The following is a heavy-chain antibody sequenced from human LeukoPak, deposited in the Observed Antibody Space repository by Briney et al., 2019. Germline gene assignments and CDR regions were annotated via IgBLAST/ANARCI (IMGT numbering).Heavy chain of an antibody. V-gene: IGHV1-2*02. CDR2: INPNSGGT. CDR1: GYTFTNYN. J-gene: IGHJ4*02. Sequence: GASVKVSCKASGYTFTNYNIHWVRQAPGQGLEWMGWINPNSGGTNYAQKFQGRVTMTRDTSISTAYMELSRLRSDDTAVYYCARAYYDFWSGYYNDYWGQGTLVTVSS. CDR3: ARAYYDFWSGYYNDY. D-gene: IGHD3-3*01.